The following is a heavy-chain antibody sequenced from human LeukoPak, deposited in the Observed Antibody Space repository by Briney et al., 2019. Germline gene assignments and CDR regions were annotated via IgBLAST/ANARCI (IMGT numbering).Heavy chain of an antibody. CDR2: IYTSGST. V-gene: IGHV4-4*09. CDR1: GGSISSYY. D-gene: IGHD1-1*01. J-gene: IGHJ4*02. CDR3: ARGRNWNQYYFDY. Sequence: SETLSLTCTVTGGSISSYYWSWIRQPPGKGLEWIGYIYTSGSTNYNPSLKSRVTISVDTSKNQFSLKLSSVTAADTAAYYCARGRNWNQYYFDYWGQGTLVTVSS.